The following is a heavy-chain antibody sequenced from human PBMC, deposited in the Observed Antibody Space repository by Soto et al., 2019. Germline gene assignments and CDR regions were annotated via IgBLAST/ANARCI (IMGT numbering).Heavy chain of an antibody. CDR3: ARTPSA. Sequence: QVQLQESGPGLVKPSQTLSLPCTVSGGSISSVGYYWSWIRQHPGKVLEWIGYIYYSGSTYCNPSLKSRVTISVDTSKNQFSLKLSSVTAAETAVDYCARTPSAWGQGTLVTVSA. CDR2: IYYSGST. CDR1: GGSISSVGYY. V-gene: IGHV4-31*03. J-gene: IGHJ5*02.